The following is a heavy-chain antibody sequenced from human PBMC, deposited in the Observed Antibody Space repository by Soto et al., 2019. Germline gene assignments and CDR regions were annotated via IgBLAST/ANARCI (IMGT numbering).Heavy chain of an antibody. V-gene: IGHV4-31*03. D-gene: IGHD3-22*01. CDR2: IYYSGST. J-gene: IGHJ3*02. Sequence: SETLSLTCTVSGGSISSGGYYWSWIRQHPGKGLEWIGYIYYSGSTYYNPSLNSRVNISVETSKNQFSLKLSSVTAADTAAYHCARAKGYDSSGFAFPNAFDIWGQGTMVTVSS. CDR1: GGSISSGGYY. CDR3: ARAKGYDSSGFAFPNAFDI.